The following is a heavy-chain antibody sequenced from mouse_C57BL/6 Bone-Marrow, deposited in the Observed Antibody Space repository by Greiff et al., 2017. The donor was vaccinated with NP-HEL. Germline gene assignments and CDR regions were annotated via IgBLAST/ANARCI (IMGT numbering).Heavy chain of an antibody. CDR3: ARGKGFAY. V-gene: IGHV1-82*01. J-gene: IGHJ3*01. Sequence: LQESGPELVKPGASVKISCKASGYAFSSSWMNWVKQRPGKGLEWIGRIYPGDGDTNYNGKFKGKATLTADKSSSTAYMQLSSLTSEDSAVYFCARGKGFAYWGQGTLVTVSA. CDR2: IYPGDGDT. CDR1: GYAFSSSW.